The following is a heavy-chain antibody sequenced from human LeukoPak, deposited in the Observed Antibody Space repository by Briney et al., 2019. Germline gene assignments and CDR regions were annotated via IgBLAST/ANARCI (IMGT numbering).Heavy chain of an antibody. Sequence: GGSLRLSCAAFGFTFSTYAMSWVRQAPGKGLEWVSAISGSGGSTYYADSMKGRFSISRDNSKNTVYLQMTSLRAEDTAVYYCAKDPLSYDILTGLRALDPWGQGTLVTVSS. D-gene: IGHD3-9*01. CDR3: AKDPLSYDILTGLRALDP. J-gene: IGHJ5*02. V-gene: IGHV3-23*01. CDR1: GFTFSTYA. CDR2: ISGSGGST.